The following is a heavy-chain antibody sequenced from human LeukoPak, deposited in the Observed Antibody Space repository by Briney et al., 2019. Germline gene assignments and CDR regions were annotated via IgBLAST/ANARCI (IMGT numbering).Heavy chain of an antibody. CDR1: GASISSTSYY. J-gene: IGHJ4*02. D-gene: IGHD6-19*01. Sequence: SDTLSLTCTVSGASISSTSYYWGWIRQPPGKGLEWIGSTYYRGTTYYNPSLKSRVTISVDTSKNQLSLKLSSVTPADTAIYYCARAPPGESWLVYFDSWGQGTLVTVSS. V-gene: IGHV4-39*07. CDR2: TYYRGTT. CDR3: ARAPPGESWLVYFDS.